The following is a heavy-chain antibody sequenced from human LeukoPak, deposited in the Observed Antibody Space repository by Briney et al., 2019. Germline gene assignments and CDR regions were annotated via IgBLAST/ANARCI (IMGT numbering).Heavy chain of an antibody. J-gene: IGHJ4*02. D-gene: IGHD5-12*01. CDR1: GFTFSSYA. V-gene: IGHV3-30*04. CDR2: ISYDGSNK. CDR3: ARERATSFDY. Sequence: GGSLRLSCAASGFTFSSYAMHWVRQAPGKGLEWVAVISYDGSNKYYADSVKGRFTISRDNSKNTLYLQMNSLGAEDTAVYYCARERATSFDYWGQGTLVTVSS.